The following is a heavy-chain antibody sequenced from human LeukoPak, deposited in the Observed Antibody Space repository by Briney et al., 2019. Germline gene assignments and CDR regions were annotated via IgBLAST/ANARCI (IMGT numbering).Heavy chain of an antibody. D-gene: IGHD1-14*01. CDR1: GYTFTSYG. V-gene: IGHV1-2*06. Sequence: ASVKVSCKASGYTFTSYGISWVRQAPGQGLEWMGRINPNSGGTNYAQKFQGRVTMTRDTSISTAYMELSRLRSDDTAVYYCARDSNVGINPWGQGTLVTVSS. CDR2: INPNSGGT. CDR3: ARDSNVGINP. J-gene: IGHJ5*02.